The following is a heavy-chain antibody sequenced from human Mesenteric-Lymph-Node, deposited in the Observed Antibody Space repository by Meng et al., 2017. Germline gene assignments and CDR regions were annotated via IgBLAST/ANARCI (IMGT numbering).Heavy chain of an antibody. CDR3: ARPRKILAWTGFDS. D-gene: IGHD5-12*01. CDR2: IHSGGST. V-gene: IGHV3-66*02. J-gene: IGHJ4*02. Sequence: GESLKISCAASGFTFSSYSMNWVRQAPGKGLEWVSMIHSGGSTYYADSVKGRFTISRDNSKNTLYLQMNSLRTDDTAVYYCARPRKILAWTGFDSWGQGTLVTVSS. CDR1: GFTFSSYS.